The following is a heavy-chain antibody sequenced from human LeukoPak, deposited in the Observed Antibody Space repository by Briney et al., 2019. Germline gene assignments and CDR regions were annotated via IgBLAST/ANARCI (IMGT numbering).Heavy chain of an antibody. CDR3: AREGVSVGAFDI. D-gene: IGHD2-8*01. V-gene: IGHV3-7*01. CDR1: GFTFSSYG. Sequence: PGRSLRLSCAASGFTFSSYGMHWVRQAPGKGLEWVANIKQDGSETYYVDSVKGRFTISRDNAKNSLYLQMNSLRAEDTAVYYCAREGVSVGAFDIWGQGTMVTVSS. CDR2: IKQDGSET. J-gene: IGHJ3*02.